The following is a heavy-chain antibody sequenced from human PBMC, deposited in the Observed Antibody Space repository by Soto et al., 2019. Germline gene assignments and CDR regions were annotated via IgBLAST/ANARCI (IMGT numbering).Heavy chain of an antibody. CDR3: ARDSLRVGWFSYYFDY. V-gene: IGHV3-7*05. D-gene: IGHD6-19*01. CDR2: IKQDGSEK. J-gene: IGHJ4*02. Sequence: GGXLRLSCAASGFTFSSYWMSWVRQAPGKGLEWVANIKQDGSEKYYVDSVKGRFTISRDNAKNSLYLQMNSLRAEDTAVYYCARDSLRVGWFSYYFDYWGQGTLVTVSS. CDR1: GFTFSSYW.